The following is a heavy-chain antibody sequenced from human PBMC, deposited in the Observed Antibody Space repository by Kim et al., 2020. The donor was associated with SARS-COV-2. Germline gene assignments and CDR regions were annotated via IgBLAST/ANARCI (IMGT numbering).Heavy chain of an antibody. V-gene: IGHV3-30*04. J-gene: IGHJ4*02. Sequence: GGSLRLSCAASGFTFSSYAMHWVRQAPGKGLEWVAVISYDGSNKYYADSVKGRFTISRDNSKNTLYLQMNSLRAEDTAVYYCARDQSNILTGYYISSFDYWGQGTLVTVSS. CDR3: ARDQSNILTGYYISSFDY. D-gene: IGHD3-9*01. CDR2: ISYDGSNK. CDR1: GFTFSSYA.